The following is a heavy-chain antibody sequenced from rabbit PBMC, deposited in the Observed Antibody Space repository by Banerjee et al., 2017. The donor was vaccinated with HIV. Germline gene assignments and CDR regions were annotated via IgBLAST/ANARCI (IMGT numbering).Heavy chain of an antibody. D-gene: IGHD7-1*01. Sequence: QEQLEESGGDLVKPEGSLTLTCKASGFDFSSSYWICWVRQAPGEGLEWVGCISTGDGSTYYASWVNGRFTISKTSSTTVTLQMTSLTAADTATYFCARSLYVSIGRSVTRLDLWGPGTLVTVS. CDR1: GFDFSSSYW. CDR2: ISTGDGST. J-gene: IGHJ3*01. CDR3: ARSLYVSIGRSVTRLDL. V-gene: IGHV1S45*01.